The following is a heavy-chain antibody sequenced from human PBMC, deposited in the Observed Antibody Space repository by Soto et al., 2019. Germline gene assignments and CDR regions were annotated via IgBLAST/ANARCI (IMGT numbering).Heavy chain of an antibody. CDR1: GFAFSSNW. CDR3: ATGSGWYSPDY. CDR2: IDNDGSSR. V-gene: IGHV3-74*01. Sequence: EVQLVESGGGLVQPGGSLRLSCAASGFAFSSNWMDWVRQGPWKGLVWVSRIDNDGSSRDYADSVKGRFTISRDNAKNTLYLEMSSLRAEDTAVYYCATGSGWYSPDYWGQGTLVTVSS. D-gene: IGHD6-13*01. J-gene: IGHJ4*02.